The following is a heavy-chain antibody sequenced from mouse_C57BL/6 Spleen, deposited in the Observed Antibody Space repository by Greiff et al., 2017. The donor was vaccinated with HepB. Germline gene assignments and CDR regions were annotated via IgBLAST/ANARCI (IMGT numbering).Heavy chain of an antibody. CDR2: IHPNSGST. D-gene: IGHD4-1*01. Sequence: QVQLQQPGAELVKPGASVKLSCKASGYTFTSYWMHWVKQRPGQGLEWIGMIHPNSGSTNYNEKFKSKATLTVDKSSSTAYMQLSSLTSEDSAVYYCARWDWHGYYFDYWGQGTTLTVSS. V-gene: IGHV1-64*01. J-gene: IGHJ2*01. CDR1: GYTFTSYW. CDR3: ARWDWHGYYFDY.